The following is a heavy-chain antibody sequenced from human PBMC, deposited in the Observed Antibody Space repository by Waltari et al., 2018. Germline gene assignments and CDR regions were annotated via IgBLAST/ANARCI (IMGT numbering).Heavy chain of an antibody. CDR1: GYSISSGYF. V-gene: IGHV4-38-2*01. J-gene: IGHJ4*02. D-gene: IGHD3-10*01. CDR2: IHHSGST. CDR3: ARGGNYYGSGSYYF. Sequence: QVQLQESGPGLVKPSETLSLTCAVSGYSISSGYFWGWIRRPPGKGLEWSGNIHHSGSTYYNPSLKSRVSMLIYTSKNQFSLKLSSVTAADTAMYYCARGGNYYGSGSYYFWGQGTLVTVSS.